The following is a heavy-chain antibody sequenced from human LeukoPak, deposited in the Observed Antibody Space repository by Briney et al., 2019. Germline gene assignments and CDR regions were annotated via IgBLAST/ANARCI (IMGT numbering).Heavy chain of an antibody. CDR3: ARDPTSARRYEY. D-gene: IGHD3-9*01. CDR2: TYAGGST. J-gene: IGHJ4*02. CDR1: GFTVSSNY. V-gene: IGHV3-66*01. Sequence: GGSLRLSCAASGFTVSSNYMSWVRQAPGKGLEWVSVTYAGGSTYYAESVKGRFTISRDSSKNTLNLQMNSLRADDTAVYYCARDPTSARRYEYWGQGTLVTVSS.